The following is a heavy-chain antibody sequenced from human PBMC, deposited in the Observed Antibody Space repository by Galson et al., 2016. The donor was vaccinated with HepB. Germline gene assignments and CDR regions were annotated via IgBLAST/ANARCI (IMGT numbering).Heavy chain of an antibody. CDR1: GFAFSNCA. CDR2: ISSDGTNK. V-gene: IGHV3-30-3*01. J-gene: IGHJ4*02. Sequence: SLRLSCAASGFAFSNCAMHWVRQTPGKGLEGVAVISSDGTNKYYADSVRGRFTCSRDNSKNTVYLQLNSLRAEDTAVYYCARSRYDDYVVDSWGPGTLVTVSS. D-gene: IGHD4-17*01. CDR3: ARSRYDDYVVDS.